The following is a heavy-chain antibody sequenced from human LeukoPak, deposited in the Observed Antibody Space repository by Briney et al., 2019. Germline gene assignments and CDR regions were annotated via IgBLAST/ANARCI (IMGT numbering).Heavy chain of an antibody. D-gene: IGHD3-3*01. CDR2: MNPNSGNT. CDR3: ARVYYDFWSGYWGSFDY. V-gene: IGHV1-8*03. CDR1: GYTFTSYD. Sequence: ASVKVSCKASGYTFTSYDINWVRQATGQGLEWMGWMNPNSGNTGYAQKFQGRVTFTRNTSISTAYMELSSLRSEDTAVYYCARVYYDFWSGYWGSFDYWGQGTLVTVSS. J-gene: IGHJ4*02.